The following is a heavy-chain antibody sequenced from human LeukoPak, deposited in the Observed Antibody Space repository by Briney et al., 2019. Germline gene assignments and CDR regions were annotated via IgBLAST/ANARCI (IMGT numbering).Heavy chain of an antibody. CDR3: ARSSCSVSSCYLAY. D-gene: IGHD2-2*01. J-gene: IGHJ4*02. CDR2: IYRSGNT. CDR1: GYSIGSGYY. V-gene: IGHV4-38-2*01. Sequence: SETLSLTCAVSGYSIGSGYYWDWIRQPPWERLEWIGCIYRSGNTSYNPSLNCRLTLTVDPSNTQFSLKLGPVTAADTAGFYCARSSCSVSSCYLAYWGQGTLVTVS.